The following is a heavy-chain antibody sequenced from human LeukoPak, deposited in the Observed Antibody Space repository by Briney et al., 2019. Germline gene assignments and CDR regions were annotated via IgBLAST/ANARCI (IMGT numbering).Heavy chain of an antibody. CDR1: GGSFSGYY. D-gene: IGHD2-21*01. CDR3: ARQSFRAYYFDY. J-gene: IGHJ4*02. CDR2: IYTSGST. V-gene: IGHV4-59*10. Sequence: SETLSLTCAVYGGSFSGYYWSWIRQPAGKGLEWIGRIYTSGSTNYNPSLKSRVTISVDTSKNQFSLKLSSVTAADTAVYYCARQSFRAYYFDYWGQETLVTVSS.